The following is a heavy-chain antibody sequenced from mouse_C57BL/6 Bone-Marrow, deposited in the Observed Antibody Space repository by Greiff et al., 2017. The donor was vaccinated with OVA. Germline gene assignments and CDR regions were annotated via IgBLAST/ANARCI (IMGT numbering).Heavy chain of an antibody. J-gene: IGHJ4*01. CDR2: IYPGDGDT. CDR1: GYAFSSSW. D-gene: IGHD1-1*01. Sequence: QVQLQQSGPELVKPGASVKISCKASGYAFSSSWMNWVKQRPGKGLEWIGRIYPGDGDTNYNGKFKGKATLTADKSSSTAYMQLSSLTSEDSAVYFCATVVAKGGYAMDYWGQGTSVTVSS. CDR3: ATVVAKGGYAMDY. V-gene: IGHV1-82*01.